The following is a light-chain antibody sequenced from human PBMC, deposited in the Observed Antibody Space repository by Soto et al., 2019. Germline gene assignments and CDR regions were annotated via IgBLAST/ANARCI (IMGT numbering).Light chain of an antibody. CDR1: QSVDSW. V-gene: IGKV1-5*03. Sequence: DIQMTQSPSTLSASIGDRVTITCRTSQSVDSWLAWYQQKPGKAPKLLIYKASSLQTGVPSRFSGSGSGTELTLTISILQPDDFATYYCQHYNDYSRMFGQGTKVEIK. J-gene: IGKJ1*01. CDR3: QHYNDYSRM. CDR2: KAS.